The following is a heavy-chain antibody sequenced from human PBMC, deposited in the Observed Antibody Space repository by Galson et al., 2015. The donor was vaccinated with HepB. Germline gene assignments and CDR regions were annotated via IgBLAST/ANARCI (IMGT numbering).Heavy chain of an antibody. CDR2: ISGGAGTT. CDR3: AKGLGYGDYRWFDP. V-gene: IGHV3-23*01. J-gene: IGHJ5*02. D-gene: IGHD4-17*01. Sequence: SLRLSCAASGFTFRNYAMNWVRQAPGEGLEWVSAISGGAGTTYTTDSVKGRFTISRDNSKNTLHLQMNSLRVEDTAVYYCAKGLGYGDYRWFDPWGQGALVTVSS. CDR1: GFTFRNYA.